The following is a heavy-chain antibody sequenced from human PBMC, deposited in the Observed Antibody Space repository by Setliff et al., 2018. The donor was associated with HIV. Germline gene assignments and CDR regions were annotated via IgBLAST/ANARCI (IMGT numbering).Heavy chain of an antibody. V-gene: IGHV1-18*01. D-gene: IGHD1-26*01. CDR2: ISAYNGNT. J-gene: IGHJ5*02. Sequence: ASVKVSCKASGYIFTNYGITWVRQAPGRGLEWMGWISAYNGNTHYAQKFQGRVTMTTDESTSTSYMELRSLRSEDTAIYYCARGNIGDSGSSFGNWFDPWGQGTLVTVSS. CDR1: GYIFTNYG. CDR3: ARGNIGDSGSSFGNWFDP.